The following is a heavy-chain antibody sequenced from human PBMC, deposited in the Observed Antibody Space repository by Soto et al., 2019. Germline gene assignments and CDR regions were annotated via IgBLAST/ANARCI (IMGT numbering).Heavy chain of an antibody. D-gene: IGHD3-3*01. J-gene: IGHJ6*02. Sequence: PGGSLRLSCTASGFSFNSYTINWLRQAPEKGLEWVSSISGFSSYIYYADSVKDRFTVSRDTAQNSLYLQMNSLRAEDTALYYCARAXGDFGVVTPYYYYAMDVWGQGTTVTVSS. CDR3: ARAXGDFGVVTPYYYYAMDV. CDR2: ISGFSSYI. CDR1: GFSFNSYT. V-gene: IGHV3-21*01.